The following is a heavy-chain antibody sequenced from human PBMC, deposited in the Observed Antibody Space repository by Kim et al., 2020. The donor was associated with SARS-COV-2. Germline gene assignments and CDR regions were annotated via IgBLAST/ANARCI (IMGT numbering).Heavy chain of an antibody. Sequence: ASVKVSCKASGYTFTSYAMHWVRQAPGQRLEWMGWINAGNGNTKYSQKFQGRVTITRDTSASTAYMELSSLRSEDTAVYYCARGKYYDFWSGYFSYFDYWGQGTLVTVSS. D-gene: IGHD3-3*01. V-gene: IGHV1-3*01. CDR2: INAGNGNT. CDR1: GYTFTSYA. CDR3: ARGKYYDFWSGYFSYFDY. J-gene: IGHJ4*02.